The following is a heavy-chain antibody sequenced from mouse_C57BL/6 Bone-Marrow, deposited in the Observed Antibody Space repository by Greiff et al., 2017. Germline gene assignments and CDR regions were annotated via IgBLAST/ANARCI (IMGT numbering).Heavy chain of an antibody. CDR1: GFTFSNYW. J-gene: IGHJ4*01. V-gene: IGHV6-3*01. CDR3: THYYAMDY. Sequence: EVQLVESGGGLVQPGGSLKLSCVASGFTFSNYWMNWVRQSPEKGLEWVAHISLNSDNYATHYAESVKGRCTISSDNSKSSVYLQMNNLRAEDTGIYYCTHYYAMDYWGQGTSVTVSS. CDR2: ISLNSDNYAT.